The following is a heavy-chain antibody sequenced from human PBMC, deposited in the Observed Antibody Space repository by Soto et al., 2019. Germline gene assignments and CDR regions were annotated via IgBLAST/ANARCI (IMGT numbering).Heavy chain of an antibody. V-gene: IGHV3-30-3*01. J-gene: IGHJ4*02. CDR2: VSYDGSNK. CDR1: GFIFSNYA. Sequence: QVQLVESGGGVVQPGRSLRVSCAASGFIFSNYAMHWVRQAPGKGLEWVAVVSYDGSNKFYAESVKGRFTISRDSSKTTLYLQMNNLREEDTAVYYCARDRVYYYDNSGYDNVDYWGQGTLVIVSS. CDR3: ARDRVYYYDNSGYDNVDY. D-gene: IGHD3-22*01.